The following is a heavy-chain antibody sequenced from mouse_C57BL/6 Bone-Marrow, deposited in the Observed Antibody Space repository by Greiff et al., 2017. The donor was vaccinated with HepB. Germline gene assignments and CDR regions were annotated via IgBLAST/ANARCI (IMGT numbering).Heavy chain of an antibody. Sequence: DVMLVESGGGLVKPGGSLKLSRAASGFTFSSYAMSWVRQTPEKRLEWVATISDGGSYTYYPDNVKGRFTISRDNAKNNLYLQMSQLKSEDTAMYYCASPSYYREAWFAYWGQGTLVTVSA. D-gene: IGHD2-14*01. CDR2: ISDGGSYT. CDR3: ASPSYYREAWFAY. V-gene: IGHV5-4*03. CDR1: GFTFSSYA. J-gene: IGHJ3*01.